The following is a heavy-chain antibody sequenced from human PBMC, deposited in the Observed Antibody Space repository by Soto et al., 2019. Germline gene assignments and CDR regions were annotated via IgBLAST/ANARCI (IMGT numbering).Heavy chain of an antibody. J-gene: IGHJ3*02. V-gene: IGHV3-7*01. Sequence: GVSLRLSCAASGFTFSSYWMSWVRQAPGKGLEWVANIKQDGSEKYYVDSVKGRFTISRDNAKNSLYLQMNSLRAEDTAVYYCAREDHQYYDFWSGYYTGRAFDIWGQGTMVTVSS. CDR1: GFTFSSYW. CDR3: AREDHQYYDFWSGYYTGRAFDI. CDR2: IKQDGSEK. D-gene: IGHD3-3*01.